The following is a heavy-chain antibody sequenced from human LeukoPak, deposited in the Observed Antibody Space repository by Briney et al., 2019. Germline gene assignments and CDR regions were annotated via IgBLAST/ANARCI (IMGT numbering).Heavy chain of an antibody. J-gene: IGHJ4*02. CDR1: GGSFSGYY. CDR2: INHSGST. D-gene: IGHD2-2*01. Sequence: ASETLSLTCDVYGGSFSGYYWTWIRQPPGKGLEWIGEINHSGSTNYNPSLKSRVTISVDTSKNQFSLKLSSVTAADTAVYYCARAGCSSTSCYGVYFDYWGQGTLVTVSS. CDR3: ARAGCSSTSCYGVYFDY. V-gene: IGHV4-34*01.